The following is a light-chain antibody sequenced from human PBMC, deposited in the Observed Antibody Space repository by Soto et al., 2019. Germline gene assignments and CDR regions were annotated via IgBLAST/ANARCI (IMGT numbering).Light chain of an antibody. V-gene: IGLV2-14*03. J-gene: IGLJ1*01. CDR1: SSDVGGYSF. CDR3: SSYTTSNTYV. CDR2: NVS. Sequence: QSALTQPASVSGSPGQPITISCTGTSSDVGGYSFVSWYQQHPGKAPQVIIHNVSNRPSGVSTRFSGSKSGNTASLTISGLQAEDEADYYCSSYTTSNTYVFGSGTKVTVL.